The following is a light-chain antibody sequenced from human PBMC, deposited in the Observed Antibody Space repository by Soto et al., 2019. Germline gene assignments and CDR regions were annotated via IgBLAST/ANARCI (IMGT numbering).Light chain of an antibody. CDR3: QQYNNWPAIT. J-gene: IGKJ5*01. V-gene: IGKV3D-15*01. Sequence: TVMTQSPATLSVSPGERATLSCRASQSISDTLAWYQQKPGQAPRLLIYGASTRATGIPARFSGSGSGTEFTLTISSLQSEDFAVYYCQQYNNWPAITFGQGTRLEIK. CDR1: QSISDT. CDR2: GAS.